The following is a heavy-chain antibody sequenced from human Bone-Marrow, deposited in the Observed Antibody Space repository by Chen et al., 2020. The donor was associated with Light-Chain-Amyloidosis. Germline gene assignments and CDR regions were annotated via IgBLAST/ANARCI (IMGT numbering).Heavy chain of an antibody. CDR1: GYTFTSYG. CDR3: ARSLIFDPYSSGSDY. CDR2: ISAYNGNT. D-gene: IGHD6-19*01. V-gene: IGHV1-18*04. Sequence: QVQLVQSGAEVKKPGASVKVSCKASGYTFTSYGISWVRQAPGQGLEWMGWISAYNGNTNYAQKLQGRVTMTTDTSTSTAYMGLRSLRSDDTAVYYCARSLIFDPYSSGSDYWGQGTLVTVSS. J-gene: IGHJ4*02.